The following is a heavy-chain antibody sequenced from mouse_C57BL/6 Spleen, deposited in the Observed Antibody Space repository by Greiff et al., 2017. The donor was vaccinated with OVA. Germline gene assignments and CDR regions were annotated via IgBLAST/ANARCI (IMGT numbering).Heavy chain of an antibody. J-gene: IGHJ4*01. Sequence: QVQLQQPGAELVKPGASVRMSCKASGYTFTSYWITWVKQRPGQGLEWIGDIYPGSGSTNYNEKFKSKATLTVDTSSSTAYMQLSSLTSEDSAVYYCARPYSNYFFMDYWGQGTSVTVSS. CDR1: GYTFTSYW. D-gene: IGHD2-5*01. CDR3: ARPYSNYFFMDY. V-gene: IGHV1-55*01. CDR2: IYPGSGST.